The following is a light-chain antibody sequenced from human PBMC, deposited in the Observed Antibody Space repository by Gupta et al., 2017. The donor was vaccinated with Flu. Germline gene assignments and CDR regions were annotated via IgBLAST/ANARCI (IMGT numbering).Light chain of an antibody. J-gene: IGLJ2*01. CDR3: AAWDDSLNGRGV. CDR1: SSNIGSNT. V-gene: IGLV1-44*01. CDR2: INN. Sequence: QSVLTQPPSASGTPGQRVTISCSGSSSNIGSNTVNWYQQLPGTAPKLLIYINNQRPSGVPDRVSGAKSGTSAALAISGLQAEDEADDDCAAWDDSLNGRGVFGGGTKLTVL.